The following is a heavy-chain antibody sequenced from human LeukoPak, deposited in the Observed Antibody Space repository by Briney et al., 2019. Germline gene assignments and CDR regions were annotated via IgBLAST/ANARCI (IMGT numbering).Heavy chain of an antibody. J-gene: IGHJ4*02. V-gene: IGHV3-48*01. D-gene: IGHD2-2*01. CDR1: GFTFNTYS. Sequence: GGSLRLSCAASGFTFNTYSMNWVRQAPGKGLEWVSYLSSSSSTIYYADSVKGRFTISRDNAKNSLYLQMNSLRAEDTAVYLCATDCSSASCFDYWGQGTLVTVSS. CDR3: ATDCSSASCFDY. CDR2: LSSSSSTI.